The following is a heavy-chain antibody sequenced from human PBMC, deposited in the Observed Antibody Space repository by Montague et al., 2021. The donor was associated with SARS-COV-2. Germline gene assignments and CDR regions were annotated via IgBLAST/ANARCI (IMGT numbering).Heavy chain of an antibody. CDR3: ARIRDYDILTGSYSGFDY. J-gene: IGHJ4*02. CDR1: GFSLSTSGMC. CDR2: IDWDDDK. Sequence: PALVKPTKTLTLTCTFSGFSLSTSGMCVSWIRQPPGKALEWLALIDWDDDKYYSTSPKTRLTISKDTSKNQVVLTMTNMDPVDTATYYCARIRDYDILTGSYSGFDYWGQGTLVTVSS. D-gene: IGHD3-9*01. V-gene: IGHV2-70*01.